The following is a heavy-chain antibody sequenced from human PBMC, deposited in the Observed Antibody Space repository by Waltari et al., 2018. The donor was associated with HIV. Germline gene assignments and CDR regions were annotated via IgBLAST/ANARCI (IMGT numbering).Heavy chain of an antibody. CDR1: GYTLTELS. CDR2: FDTEDGET. Sequence: QVQLVQSGAEVKKPGASVKVSCKVSGYTLTELSMHWVRQAPGKGCEWMGGFDTEDGETIYAQQFKGRVTMTEDTSTDTAYMELSSLRSEDTAVYYCATDIVVVPAARDYAFDIWGQGTMVTVSS. CDR3: ATDIVVVPAARDYAFDI. J-gene: IGHJ3*02. D-gene: IGHD2-2*01. V-gene: IGHV1-24*01.